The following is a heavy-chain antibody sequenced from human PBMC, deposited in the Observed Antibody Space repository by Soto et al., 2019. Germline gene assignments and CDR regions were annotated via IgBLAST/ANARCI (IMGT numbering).Heavy chain of an antibody. Sequence: GESLKISCQGSGYSFTSNWIGWVRQMPGKGLEWMGIINPADSDIKYSPSFQGQVTISADKSIGTAYLQWSSLKASDTAMYYCARHQRDDASRKIDCWGQGTLVTVS. V-gene: IGHV5-51*01. J-gene: IGHJ4*02. CDR1: GYSFTSNW. D-gene: IGHD3-16*01. CDR3: ARHQRDDASRKIDC. CDR2: INPADSDI.